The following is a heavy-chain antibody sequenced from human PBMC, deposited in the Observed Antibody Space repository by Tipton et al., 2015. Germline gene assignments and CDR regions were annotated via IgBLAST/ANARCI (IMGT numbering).Heavy chain of an antibody. Sequence: TLSLTCTVSGGSISTYYWSWIRQPPGKGLEWIGYFYYSGSTNYNPSLKSRVTISVDTSENRFSLRLTSVTAADTAMYYCARTRGVQSSDWEVHWGQGILVNVSS. CDR1: GGSISTYY. V-gene: IGHV4-59*01. CDR2: FYYSGST. D-gene: IGHD2-21*02. J-gene: IGHJ4*02. CDR3: ARTRGVQSSDWEVH.